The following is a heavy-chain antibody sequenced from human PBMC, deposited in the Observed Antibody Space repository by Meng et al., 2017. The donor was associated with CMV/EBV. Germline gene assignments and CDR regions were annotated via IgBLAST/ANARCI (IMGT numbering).Heavy chain of an antibody. D-gene: IGHD3-16*01. CDR3: ATDPSWGGPVNYNYYGMDV. CDR1: GFTFSSYA. J-gene: IGHJ6*02. CDR2: ISGSGGST. Sequence: GESLKISCAASGFTFSSYAMSWVRQAPGKGLEWVSAISGSGGSTYYADSVKGRFTISRDNSKNTLYLQMNSLRAEDTAVYYCATDPSWGGPVNYNYYGMDVWGQGTTVTVSS. V-gene: IGHV3-23*01.